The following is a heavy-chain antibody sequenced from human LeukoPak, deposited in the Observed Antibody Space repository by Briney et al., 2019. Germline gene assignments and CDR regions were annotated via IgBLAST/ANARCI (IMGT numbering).Heavy chain of an antibody. J-gene: IGHJ3*02. CDR1: GGSISSYY. CDR3: ARLPTGAYCGGDCYPAAFVI. V-gene: IGHV4-59*01. CDR2: IYYSGST. Sequence: SETLSLTCTVSGGSISSYYWSWIRQPPGKGLEWIGYIYYSGSTNYNPSLKSRVTISVDTSKNQFSLKLSSVTAADTAVYYCARLPTGAYCGGDCYPAAFVIWGQGTMVTVSS. D-gene: IGHD2-21*02.